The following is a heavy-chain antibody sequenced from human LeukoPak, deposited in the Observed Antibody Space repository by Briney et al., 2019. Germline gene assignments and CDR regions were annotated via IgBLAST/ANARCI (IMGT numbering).Heavy chain of an antibody. Sequence: ATVKISCKTSGYTFSDSYIHWVQQAPGKGPEFLGRIDPEDGDTIYAEKFQDRVTLTADTSTDTVYMELRSLKSDDTATYFCATSRATVIGFPIDHWGQGTLVTVSS. CDR2: IDPEDGDT. CDR3: ATSRATVIGFPIDH. CDR1: GYTFSDSY. J-gene: IGHJ4*02. D-gene: IGHD4-17*01. V-gene: IGHV1-69-2*01.